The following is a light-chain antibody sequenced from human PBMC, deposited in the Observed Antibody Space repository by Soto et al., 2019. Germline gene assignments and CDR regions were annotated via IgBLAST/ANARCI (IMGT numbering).Light chain of an antibody. CDR1: SSNIGAGYD. Sequence: QSVLTQPPSVSGAPGQRVTISCTGSSSNIGAGYDVHWYQQLPGTAPKLLIYGNSNRPSGVPDRFSGSESGTSASLAITGLQAEDEADYYCQSYDSSLRVFGTGTKLTVL. V-gene: IGLV1-40*01. CDR2: GNS. CDR3: QSYDSSLRV. J-gene: IGLJ1*01.